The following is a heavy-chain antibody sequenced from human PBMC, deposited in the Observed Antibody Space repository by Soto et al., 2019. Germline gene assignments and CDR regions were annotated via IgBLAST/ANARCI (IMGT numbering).Heavy chain of an antibody. D-gene: IGHD1-26*01. CDR1: GFSLSNARMG. V-gene: IGHV2-26*01. CDR3: ARHGRGVGARPLDY. J-gene: IGHJ4*02. Sequence: QVTLKESGPVLVKPTETLTLTCTVSGFSLSNARMGVTWIRQPPGKALEWLAHIFSNDEKSYSTSLKSRLTRSKDTSKSQVVLTLTNMDPVDTATYYCARHGRGVGARPLDYWGQGTLVTVSS. CDR2: IFSNDEK.